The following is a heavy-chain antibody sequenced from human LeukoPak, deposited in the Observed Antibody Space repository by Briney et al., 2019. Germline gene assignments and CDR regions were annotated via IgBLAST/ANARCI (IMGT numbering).Heavy chain of an antibody. J-gene: IGHJ4*02. CDR1: GFTFSSYA. V-gene: IGHV3-30-3*01. Sequence: PGRSLRLSCAASGFTFSSYAMHWVRQAPGKGLEWVAVISYDGGNKYYADSVKGRFTISRDNSKNTLYLQMNSLRAEDTAVYYCAGAAAGQTNYDYWGQGTLVTVSS. D-gene: IGHD6-13*01. CDR3: AGAAAGQTNYDY. CDR2: ISYDGGNK.